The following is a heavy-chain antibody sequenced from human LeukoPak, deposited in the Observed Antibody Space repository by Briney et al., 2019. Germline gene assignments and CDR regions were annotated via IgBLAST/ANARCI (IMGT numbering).Heavy chain of an antibody. J-gene: IGHJ4*02. CDR2: IHYSGST. D-gene: IGHD6-19*01. V-gene: IGHV4-59*01. CDR1: GGSISRYY. Sequence: SETLSLTCTVSGGSISRYYWSWIRQPPGKGLEWIGQIHYSGSTKYNPSLKSRVTISVDTSKNQFSLKLSAVTAADTAVYYCARALSYSGGWYFDYWGQGTLVTVSS. CDR3: ARALSYSGGWYFDY.